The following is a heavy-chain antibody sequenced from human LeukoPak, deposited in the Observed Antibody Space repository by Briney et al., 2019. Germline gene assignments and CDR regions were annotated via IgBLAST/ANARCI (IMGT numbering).Heavy chain of an antibody. CDR1: GYTFTSYY. Sequence: ASVKVSCKASGYTFTSYYMHWVRQAPGQGLEWMGKINPSGGSTSYAQKFQGRVTMTRDTSTSTVYMELRSLRSEDTAVYYCAGGAGSSSWYYYYGMDVWGQGTTVTVSS. D-gene: IGHD6-13*01. CDR2: INPSGGST. V-gene: IGHV1-46*01. J-gene: IGHJ6*02. CDR3: AGGAGSSSWYYYYGMDV.